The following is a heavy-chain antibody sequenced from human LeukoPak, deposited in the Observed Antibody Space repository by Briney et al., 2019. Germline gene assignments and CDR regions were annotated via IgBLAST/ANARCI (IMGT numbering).Heavy chain of an antibody. V-gene: IGHV1-18*01. D-gene: IGHD3-22*01. CDR2: ISAYNGNT. J-gene: IGHJ4*02. CDR3: ARDAGRITMIVVVPDY. CDR1: GYTFPSYV. Sequence: ASVKVSCKASGYTFPSYVLGWVGQPPGKGLEGMGGISAYNGNTNYAQKLQGRVTMTTDTSTSTAYMELRSLRSDDTAVYYCARDAGRITMIVVVPDYWGQGTLVTVSS.